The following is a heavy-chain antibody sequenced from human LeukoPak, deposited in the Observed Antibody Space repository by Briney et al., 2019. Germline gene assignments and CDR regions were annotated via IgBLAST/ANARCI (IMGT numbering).Heavy chain of an antibody. CDR3: AKRVEGGISRSSNWFDP. J-gene: IGHJ5*02. CDR1: GFTFTTYG. CDR2: IIGTTST. V-gene: IGHV3-23*01. Sequence: LPGGSLRLSCEASGFTFTTYGMSWVRQAPGKGLQWVSTIIGTTSTYYVDSVRGRFTISRDNSKNTLYLEMNGLTVDDTAVYYCAKRVEGGISRSSNWFDPRGQGALVTVSS. D-gene: IGHD3-16*01.